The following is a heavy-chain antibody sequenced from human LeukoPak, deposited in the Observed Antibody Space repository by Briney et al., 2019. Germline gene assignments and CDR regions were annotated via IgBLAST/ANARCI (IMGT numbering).Heavy chain of an antibody. V-gene: IGHV1-69*05. J-gene: IGHJ4*02. CDR3: AADCSSTSCYYFDDY. Sequence: SVKVSCKASGGTFSSYAISWVRQAPGQGLEWMGGIIPIFGTANYAQKFQGRVTITTDESTSTAYMELSSLGSEDTAVYYCAADCSSTSCYYFDDYWGQGTLVTVSS. CDR1: GGTFSSYA. D-gene: IGHD2-2*01. CDR2: IIPIFGTA.